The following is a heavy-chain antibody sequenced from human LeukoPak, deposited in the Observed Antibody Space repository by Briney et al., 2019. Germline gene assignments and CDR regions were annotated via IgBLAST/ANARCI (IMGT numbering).Heavy chain of an antibody. CDR3: ARWGAHEWGNYYDSSGYDY. CDR1: GFTFSSYD. J-gene: IGHJ4*02. Sequence: GGSLRLSCAASGFTFSSYDMHWVRQATGKGLEWVSAIGTAGDTYYPGSVKGRFTISRENAKNSLYLQMNSLRAGDTAVYYCARWGAHEWGNYYDSSGYDYWGQGTLVTVSS. V-gene: IGHV3-13*01. CDR2: IGTAGDT. D-gene: IGHD3-22*01.